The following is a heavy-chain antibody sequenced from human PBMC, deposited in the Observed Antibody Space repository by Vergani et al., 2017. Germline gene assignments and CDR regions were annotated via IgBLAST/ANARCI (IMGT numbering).Heavy chain of an antibody. CDR3: ARDPDMVVVLAAPYYYYYYGMDV. D-gene: IGHD2-2*01. CDR1: GYTFTGYY. CDR2: ISPYNGNT. J-gene: IGHJ6*02. V-gene: IGHV1-18*04. Sequence: QVQLVQSGAEVKKPGASVKVSCKASGYTFTGYYMHWVRQASGQGLEWMVGISPYNGNTNYAQKLQGRVTMTTDTSTSTAYMELMSLRSDDTAVYYCARDPDMVVVLAAPYYYYYYGMDVWGQGTTVTVSS.